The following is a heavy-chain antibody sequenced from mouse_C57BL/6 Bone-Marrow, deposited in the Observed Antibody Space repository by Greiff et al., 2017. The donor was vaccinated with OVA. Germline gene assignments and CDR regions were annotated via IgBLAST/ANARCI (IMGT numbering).Heavy chain of an antibody. J-gene: IGHJ2*01. D-gene: IGHD1-1*01. CDR2: IDPEDGET. V-gene: IGHV14-2*01. CDR3: AREYGSSYGFDY. CDR1: GFNIKDYY. Sequence: EVQLVESGAELVKPGASVKLSCTASGFNIKDYYMHWVKQRTEQGLEWIGRIDPEDGETKYAPKFQGKATITADTSSNTAYLQLSSLTSDDTAVYYCAREYGSSYGFDYWGQGTTLTVSS.